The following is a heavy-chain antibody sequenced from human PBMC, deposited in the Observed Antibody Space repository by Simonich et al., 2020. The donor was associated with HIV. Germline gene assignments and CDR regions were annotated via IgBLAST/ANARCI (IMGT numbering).Heavy chain of an antibody. Sequence: QVQLQQWGAGLLKPSETLSLTCAVYGGSFSGYYWSWILQPPGKGLEWIGEVINRGGTYQRPSLRIRLAISLATSKSPFSLKLSSVTAADTAVYYCARGLRASYYPDYWGQGTLVTVSS. CDR1: GGSFSGYY. J-gene: IGHJ4*02. CDR3: ARGLRASYYPDY. CDR2: VINRGGT. V-gene: IGHV4-34*12. D-gene: IGHD3-10*01.